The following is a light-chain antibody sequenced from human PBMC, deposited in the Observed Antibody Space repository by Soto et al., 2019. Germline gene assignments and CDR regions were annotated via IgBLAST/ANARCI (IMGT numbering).Light chain of an antibody. CDR1: SSDVGAYNY. V-gene: IGLV2-11*01. CDR3: SSYAVNCYAI. J-gene: IGLJ2*01. Sequence: QSALTQPRSVSGSPGQSVTIPCTGTSSDVGAYNYVSWYQQHPGKAPKLMIYDVIKRPSGVPDRFSGSKSGNTASLTISGLQAEDEADYYCSSYAVNCYAIFGGGTKVIVL. CDR2: DVI.